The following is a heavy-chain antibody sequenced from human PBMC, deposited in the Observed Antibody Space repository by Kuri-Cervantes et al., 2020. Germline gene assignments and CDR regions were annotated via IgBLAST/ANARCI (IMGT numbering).Heavy chain of an antibody. D-gene: IGHD1-26*01. CDR3: ARDAGATGYYYYGMDV. V-gene: IGHV3-30-3*01. Sequence: GESLKISCAASGFTFSSCAMHWVRQAPGKGLEWVAVISYDGSNKYYADSVKGRFTISRDNAKNSLYLQMNSLRAEDTAVYYCARDAGATGYYYYGMDVWGQGTTVTVSS. J-gene: IGHJ6*02. CDR1: GFTFSSCA. CDR2: ISYDGSNK.